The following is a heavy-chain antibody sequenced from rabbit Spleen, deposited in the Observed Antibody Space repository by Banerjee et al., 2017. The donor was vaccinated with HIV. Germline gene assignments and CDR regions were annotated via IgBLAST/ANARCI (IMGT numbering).Heavy chain of an antibody. J-gene: IGHJ4*01. Sequence: QEQLVESGGGLVKPEGSLTLTCTASGFSFSNKAVMCWVRQAPGKGLEWIACINVVTGKAVYASWAKGRYTLSKTSSTTVTLRMTSLTAADRATYFCARDLVGVIGWNFYLWGPGTLVTVS. CDR2: INVVTGKA. V-gene: IGHV1S45*01. CDR1: GFSFSNKAV. D-gene: IGHD1-1*01. CDR3: ARDLVGVIGWNFYL.